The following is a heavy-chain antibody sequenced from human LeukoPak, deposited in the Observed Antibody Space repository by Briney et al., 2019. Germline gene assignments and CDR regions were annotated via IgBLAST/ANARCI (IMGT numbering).Heavy chain of an antibody. D-gene: IGHD6-19*01. CDR3: ARVTGAVAGYYFDY. CDR2: IWYDGSNK. J-gene: IGHJ4*02. V-gene: IGHV3-33*01. Sequence: PGGSLRLSCAASGFTFSSYGMHWVRQAPGKGLEWVAVIWYDGSNKYYADSVKGRFTISRDNSKNTLYLQMNSLRAEDTAVYYCARVTGAVAGYYFDYRGQGTLVTVSS. CDR1: GFTFSSYG.